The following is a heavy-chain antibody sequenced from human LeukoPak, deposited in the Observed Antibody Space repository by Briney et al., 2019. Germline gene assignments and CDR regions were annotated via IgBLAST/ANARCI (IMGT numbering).Heavy chain of an antibody. D-gene: IGHD5-18*01. CDR2: IYYSKNT. CDR1: GGSISSSSAY. V-gene: IGHV4-39*01. J-gene: IGHJ4*02. Sequence: SETLSLTCTVSGGSISSSSAYWGWIRQPPGKGLEWVGSIYYSKNTYYNPSLKSRVTISADTSKNQFSLTLGSVSATDTAVYYCVSPRGFSYGYFDYWGQGTLVTVSS. CDR3: VSPRGFSYGYFDY.